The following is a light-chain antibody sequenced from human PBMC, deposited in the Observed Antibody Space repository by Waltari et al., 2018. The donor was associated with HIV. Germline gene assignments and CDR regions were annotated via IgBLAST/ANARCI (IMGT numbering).Light chain of an antibody. CDR3: ESYTSTSVWV. V-gene: IGLV2-14*03. CDR1: SNDVGGYNY. CDR2: DVS. Sequence: QSALTQPASVSGSPGQSITISCTGSSNDVGGYNYVSWYQQHPGKAPRLMIYDVSTRPSGVSDRFSGSKSDDTASLTISGLQPEDDADYYCESYTSTSVWVFGGGTRLTVL. J-gene: IGLJ3*02.